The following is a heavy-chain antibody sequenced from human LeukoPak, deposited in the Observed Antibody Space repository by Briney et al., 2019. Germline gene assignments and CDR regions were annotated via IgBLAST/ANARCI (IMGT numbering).Heavy chain of an antibody. V-gene: IGHV3-30*02. CDR1: GFTFSGYG. Sequence: GGSLRLSCAASGFTFSGYGMHWVRQAPGKGLEWVAFIRYDGSDKYYADSVKGRFTISRDNSKNTLYLQMNSLRSEDTAVYYCASRNSNGYFGTPWGQGTLVTVSS. CDR3: ASRNSNGYFGTP. CDR2: IRYDGSDK. D-gene: IGHD3-22*01. J-gene: IGHJ5*02.